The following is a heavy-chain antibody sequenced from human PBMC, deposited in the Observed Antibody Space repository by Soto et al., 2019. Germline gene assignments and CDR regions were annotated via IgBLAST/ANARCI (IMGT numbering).Heavy chain of an antibody. CDR3: ARGRGYSGYDSLFDY. D-gene: IGHD5-12*01. Sequence: QLQLQESGSGLVKPSQTLSLTCAVSGGSISSGGYSWSWIRQPPGKGLEWIGYIYHSGSTYYNPSLKSRVTISVDRSKNQFSLKLSSVTAADTAVYYCARGRGYSGYDSLFDYWGQGTLVTVSS. J-gene: IGHJ4*02. CDR1: GGSISSGGYS. CDR2: IYHSGST. V-gene: IGHV4-30-2*01.